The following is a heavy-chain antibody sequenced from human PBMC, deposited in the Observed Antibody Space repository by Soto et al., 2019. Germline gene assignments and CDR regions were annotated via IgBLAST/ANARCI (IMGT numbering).Heavy chain of an antibody. V-gene: IGHV3-64D*08. CDR1: GCSFNGDA. Sequence: PGGSLRLSCSASGCSFNGDAVHWVRQPPGKGLEDVSVISSNGGITDNADSVKGRFTISRDNFKNTVYLQMSRLRLEDTAVYYCVVRGSAFDIWGQGTMVTVSS. CDR3: VVRGSAFDI. D-gene: IGHD3-10*01. J-gene: IGHJ3*02. CDR2: ISSNGGIT.